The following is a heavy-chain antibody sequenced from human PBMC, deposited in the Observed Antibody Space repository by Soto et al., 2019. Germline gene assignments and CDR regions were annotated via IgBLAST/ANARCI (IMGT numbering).Heavy chain of an antibody. D-gene: IGHD3-3*01. J-gene: IGHJ4*02. CDR2: IYYSGST. CDR3: ARVRTIFGVVYYFDY. CDR1: GGSISSSGYY. Sequence: PSETLSLTCTVSGGSISSSGYYWGWIRQPPGKGLEWIGSIYYSGSTYYNPSLKSRVTISVDTSKNQFSLKLSSVTAADTAVYYCARVRTIFGVVYYFDYWGQGTLVTVSS. V-gene: IGHV4-39*01.